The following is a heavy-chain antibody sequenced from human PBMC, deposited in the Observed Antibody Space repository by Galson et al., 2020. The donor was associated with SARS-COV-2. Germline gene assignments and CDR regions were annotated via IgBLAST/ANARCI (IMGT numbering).Heavy chain of an antibody. CDR3: ARWSDGSADY. V-gene: IGHV3-72*01. D-gene: IGHD2-15*01. J-gene: IGHJ4*02. CDR2: SNNRRNSYTT. CDR1: GFTLSDQY. Sequence: GEFLKIPCAASGFTLSDQYLDWVRQAPGKGLGWVARSNNRRNSYTTEYAASVNGRFTISRDDSKNSLYLQMNSLKAEDTAVYYGARWSDGSADYWGQGTLVTVSS.